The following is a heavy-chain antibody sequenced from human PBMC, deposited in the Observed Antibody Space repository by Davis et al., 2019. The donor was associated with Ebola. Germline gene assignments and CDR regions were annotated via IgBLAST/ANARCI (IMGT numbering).Heavy chain of an antibody. D-gene: IGHD4-17*01. J-gene: IGHJ4*02. Sequence: MPSETLSLTCAVSGDSISSSNWWSWVRQPPGKGLEWIGEISQSGSTNYNPSLKSRVTISVDKSKNQFSLKLSSVTAADTAVYYCARRGVYGDYRYYLDYWGQGTLVTVSS. V-gene: IGHV4-4*02. CDR3: ARRGVYGDYRYYLDY. CDR1: GDSISSSNW. CDR2: ISQSGST.